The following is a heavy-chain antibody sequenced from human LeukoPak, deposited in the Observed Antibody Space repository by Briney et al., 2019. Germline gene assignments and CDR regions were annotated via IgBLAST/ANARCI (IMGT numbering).Heavy chain of an antibody. J-gene: IGHJ4*02. D-gene: IGHD2-2*01. CDR2: ISSSSYI. V-gene: IGHV3-21*01. Sequence: AGGSLRLSCAASGFTFSSYSMNWVRQAPGKGLEWVSSISSSSYIYYADSVKGRFTISRDNAKNSLYLQMNSLRAEDTAVYYCARGGGYCSTTSCYPYYFDYWGQGTLVTVSS. CDR3: ARGGGYCSTTSCYPYYFDY. CDR1: GFTFSSYS.